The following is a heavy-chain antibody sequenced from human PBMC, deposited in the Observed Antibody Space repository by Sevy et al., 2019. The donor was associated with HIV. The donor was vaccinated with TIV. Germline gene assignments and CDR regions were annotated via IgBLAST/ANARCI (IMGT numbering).Heavy chain of an antibody. V-gene: IGHV4-39*01. J-gene: IGHJ2*01. CDR2: LYSTGAT. D-gene: IGHD6-19*01. Sequence: SETLSLTCTISGGSISSSSYNWGWIRQPPGKGLEWMGSLYSTGATSYNPSLQSRVTVSADTSRNRFYLNLDSVSAADRAVYYCAPPLPSGWYEGTGGYFDLWGRGTLVTVSS. CDR3: APPLPSGWYEGTGGYFDL. CDR1: GGSISSSSYN.